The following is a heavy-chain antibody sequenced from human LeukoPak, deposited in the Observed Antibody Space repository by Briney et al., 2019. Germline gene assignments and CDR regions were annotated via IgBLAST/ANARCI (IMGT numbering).Heavy chain of an antibody. CDR2: IYYSGST. D-gene: IGHD1-26*01. CDR1: GDSISISTYY. CDR3: ARDNQYSGTS. V-gene: IGHV4-39*07. J-gene: IGHJ4*02. Sequence: PSETLSLTCSVSGDSISISTYYWGWIRQPPWKGLEWIGSIYYSGSTYYNSSLKSRVTISVETSKNQFSLRLSSVTAADTAVYYCARDNQYSGTSWGQGTLVTVSS.